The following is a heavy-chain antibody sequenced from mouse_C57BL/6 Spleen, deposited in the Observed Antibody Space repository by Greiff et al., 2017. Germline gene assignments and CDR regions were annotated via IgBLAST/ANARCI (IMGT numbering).Heavy chain of an antibody. CDR1: GFTFSNYW. Sequence: EVKVEESGGGLVQPGGSMKLSCVASGFTFSNYWMNWVRQSPEKGLEWVAQIRLKSDNYATHYAESVKGRFTISRDDSKSSVYLQMNNLRADDTGMYYCTGGRPLFDYWGQGTTLTVSS. V-gene: IGHV6-3*01. CDR2: IRLKSDNYAT. J-gene: IGHJ2*01. D-gene: IGHD2-12*01. CDR3: TGGRPLFDY.